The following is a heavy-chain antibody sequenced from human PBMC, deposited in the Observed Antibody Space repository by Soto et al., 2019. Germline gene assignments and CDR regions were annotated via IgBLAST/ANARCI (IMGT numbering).Heavy chain of an antibody. D-gene: IGHD3-22*01. J-gene: IGHJ4*02. CDR3: ARSYYYDSTGYYRTFDY. V-gene: IGHV3-23*01. CDR1: GVMFGQDA. CDR2: VGPSGAST. Sequence: GSLRLSCAASGVMFGQDAMSWVRLAPGKGLEWVSVVGPSGASTFYADSVRGRFTISRDNSENTLYLQMNSLRAADTALYFCARSYYYDSTGYYRTFDYWGPGTLAPVSS.